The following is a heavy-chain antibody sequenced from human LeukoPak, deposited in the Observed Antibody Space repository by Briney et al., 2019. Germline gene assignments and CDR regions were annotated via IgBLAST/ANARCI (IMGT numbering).Heavy chain of an antibody. CDR1: GFTFSSYA. Sequence: GGSLRLSCAASGFTFSSYAMSWVRQAPGKGLEWVSAISGSGGSTYYADSMKGRFTISRDNSKNTLYLQMNSLRAEDTAVYYCAKADDSSAQSEHYFDYWGQGTLVTVSS. CDR2: ISGSGGST. D-gene: IGHD3-22*01. CDR3: AKADDSSAQSEHYFDY. J-gene: IGHJ4*02. V-gene: IGHV3-23*01.